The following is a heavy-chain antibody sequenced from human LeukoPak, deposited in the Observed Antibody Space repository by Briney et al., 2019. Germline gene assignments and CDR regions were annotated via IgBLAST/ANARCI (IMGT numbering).Heavy chain of an antibody. CDR3: ARARQFGSGWTAYFDH. CDR2: IHSGGGT. J-gene: IGHJ4*02. CDR1: GFTLSSHA. D-gene: IGHD6-19*01. Sequence: GGSLRLSCAASGFTLSSHAMSWVRQAQGKGLEWGSAIHSGGGTYYADSVRGRFTISRHNSQSTLYLQMNSLKAEDTAVYYCARARQFGSGWTAYFDHWGQGTLVTVSS. V-gene: IGHV3-23*01.